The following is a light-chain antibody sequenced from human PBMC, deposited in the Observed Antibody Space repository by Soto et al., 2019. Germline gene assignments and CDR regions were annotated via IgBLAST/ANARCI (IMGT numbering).Light chain of an antibody. J-gene: IGLJ1*01. V-gene: IGLV2-14*01. Sequence: QSVLTQPASVSGSPGQSITISCTGTSSDVGGYNYVSWYQQHPGKAPKLMIYDVSNRPSGVSNRFSGSKSGNTASLTISGLQAEDEADYYCSSYTSSGTLDFGTRTKVTVL. CDR1: SSDVGGYNY. CDR3: SSYTSSGTLD. CDR2: DVS.